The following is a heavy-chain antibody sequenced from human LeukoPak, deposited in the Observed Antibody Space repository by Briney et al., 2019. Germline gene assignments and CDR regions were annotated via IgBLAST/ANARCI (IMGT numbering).Heavy chain of an antibody. V-gene: IGHV3-9*01. J-gene: IGHJ4*02. Sequence: GGSLRLSCAASGFTFDDYAMHWVRHAPGKGLEWVSGISWDSGSIGYADSVKGRFTISRDNAKNSLYLQMNSLRAEDTALYYCAKSTIAVAGLFDYWGQGTLVTVSS. CDR3: AKSTIAVAGLFDY. D-gene: IGHD6-19*01. CDR1: GFTFDDYA. CDR2: ISWDSGSI.